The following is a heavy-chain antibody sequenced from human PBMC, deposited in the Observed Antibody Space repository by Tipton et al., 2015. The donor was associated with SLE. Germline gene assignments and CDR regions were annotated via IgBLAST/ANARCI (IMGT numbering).Heavy chain of an antibody. V-gene: IGHV3-7*01. CDR2: MKKDGSEG. Sequence: SLRLSCAAYGLFFRNSWMTWVRQAPGKGLEWVATMKKDGSEGYYVDSVRGRFSMSRDNAKNSVNLQMNSLRVEDTAVYYCARGTTGDVWGQGTTVTVSS. CDR1: GLFFRNSW. CDR3: ARGTTGDV. J-gene: IGHJ6*02. D-gene: IGHD4-11*01.